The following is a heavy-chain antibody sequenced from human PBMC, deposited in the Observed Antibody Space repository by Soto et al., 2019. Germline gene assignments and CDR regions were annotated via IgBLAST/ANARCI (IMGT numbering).Heavy chain of an antibody. D-gene: IGHD1-26*01. CDR1: GYTFINYT. Sequence: ASAKVSCKSSGYTFINYTIFWVRQAPGQGLEWMGWISTSNADTNYAQNFQGRVTMTTDTSTSTAYVELRSLRYDDTAVYYCARDITGATGDYWGQGTLVTVSS. V-gene: IGHV1-18*01. CDR3: ARDITGATGDY. CDR2: ISTSNADT. J-gene: IGHJ4*02.